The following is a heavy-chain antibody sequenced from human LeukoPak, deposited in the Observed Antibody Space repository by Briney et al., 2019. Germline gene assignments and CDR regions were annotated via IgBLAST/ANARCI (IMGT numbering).Heavy chain of an antibody. CDR3: AKAGSRSSTSPGAY. V-gene: IGHV3-23*01. Sequence: PGGSLRLSCTASGFTFSSYAMNWVRQAPGKGLEWVPTISGSGHKTDYTDSVKGRFTISRDNSKNTLFMQMNSLRAEDTAIYYCAKAGSRSSTSPGAYWGQGTQVTVSS. D-gene: IGHD6-6*01. CDR1: GFTFSSYA. CDR2: ISGSGHKT. J-gene: IGHJ4*02.